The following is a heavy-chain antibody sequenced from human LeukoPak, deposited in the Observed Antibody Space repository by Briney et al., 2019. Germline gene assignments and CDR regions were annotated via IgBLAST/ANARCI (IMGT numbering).Heavy chain of an antibody. J-gene: IGHJ4*02. V-gene: IGHV4-59*01. CDR3: ARGGHGPYDY. Sequence: PSETLSLTCTVSGSSISSYYWSWIRQPPGKGLEWIGYIYYSGSTNYNPSLKSRVTISVDTSKNQFSLKLSSVTAADTAVYYCARGGHGPYDYWGQGTLVTVSS. CDR1: GSSISSYY. CDR2: IYYSGST. D-gene: IGHD3-16*01.